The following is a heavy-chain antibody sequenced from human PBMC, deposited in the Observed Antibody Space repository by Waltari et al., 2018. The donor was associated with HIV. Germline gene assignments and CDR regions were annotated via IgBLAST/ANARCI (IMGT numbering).Heavy chain of an antibody. D-gene: IGHD6-6*01. CDR1: GGSISTYF. J-gene: IGHJ4*02. CDR3: AREETSGRPLAD. CDR2: ISTTGTT. V-gene: IGHV4-4*07. Sequence: QVQLQASGPGLVKPSETLSLTCTVPGGSISTYFWTWIRQPAGKGLEWVGRISTTGTTNYNPSLKSRITMSLDTSNNHFSLSLTSVTAADTAVYYCAREETSGRPLADWGQGTLVTVSS.